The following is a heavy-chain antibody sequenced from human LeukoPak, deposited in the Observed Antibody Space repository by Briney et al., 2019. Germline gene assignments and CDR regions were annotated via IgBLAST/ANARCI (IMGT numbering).Heavy chain of an antibody. CDR2: ISYDGSNK. V-gene: IGHV3-30-3*01. Sequence: PGGSLRLSCAASGFTFSSYAMHWVRQAPGKGLEWVAVISYDGSNKYYADSVKGRFTISRDNSKNTLYLQMNSLRAEDTAVYYCARFTAIMGIDYWGQGTLVTVSS. D-gene: IGHD2-21*02. J-gene: IGHJ4*02. CDR1: GFTFSSYA. CDR3: ARFTAIMGIDY.